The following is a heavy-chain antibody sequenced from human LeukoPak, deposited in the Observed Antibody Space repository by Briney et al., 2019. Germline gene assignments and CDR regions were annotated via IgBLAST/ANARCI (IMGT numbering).Heavy chain of an antibody. CDR2: TSESGGST. V-gene: IGHV3-23*01. J-gene: IGHJ4*02. D-gene: IGHD3-10*01. CDR1: GFTFTSYA. CDR3: AKTGGPWD. Sequence: GGSLRLSCVASGFTFTSYAMSWVRRAPGKGLERVSATSESGGSTYYADSVKGRFTISRDNSKNTLYLQMNSLRAEDTAVYYCAKTGGPWDWGQGTLVIVSS.